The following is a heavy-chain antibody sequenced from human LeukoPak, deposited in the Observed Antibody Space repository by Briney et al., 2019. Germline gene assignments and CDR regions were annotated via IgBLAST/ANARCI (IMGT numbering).Heavy chain of an antibody. J-gene: IGHJ4*02. CDR3: AREGSGWYGSDY. CDR2: ISYDGSNK. CDR1: GFTFSSYA. D-gene: IGHD6-19*01. V-gene: IGHV3-30-3*01. Sequence: PGGSLRLSCAASGFTFSSYAMHWVRQAPGKGLEWVAVISYDGSNKYYADSVKGRFTISRDNSKNTLYLQMNSLRAEDTAVYYRAREGSGWYGSDYWGQGTLVTVSS.